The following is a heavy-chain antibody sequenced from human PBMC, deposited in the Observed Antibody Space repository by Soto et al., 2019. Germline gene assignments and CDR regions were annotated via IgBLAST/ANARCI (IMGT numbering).Heavy chain of an antibody. CDR1: GYTFTSYA. D-gene: IGHD6-13*01. CDR3: ARGSSWSYFDY. V-gene: IGHV1-3*04. Sequence: QVQLVQSGAEVKKPGASVKVSCKASGYTFTSYAIHWVRQAPGQRLEWMGWINTAKDNTKYSQKFQGRVTITRDTSASIVYMELSRLRSEDTAVYYCARGSSWSYFDYWGQGTLVTVSS. CDR2: INTAKDNT. J-gene: IGHJ4*02.